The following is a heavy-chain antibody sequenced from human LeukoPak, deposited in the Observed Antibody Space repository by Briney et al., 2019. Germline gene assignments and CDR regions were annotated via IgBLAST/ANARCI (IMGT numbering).Heavy chain of an antibody. V-gene: IGHV3-33*01. J-gene: IGHJ4*02. D-gene: IGHD6-19*01. Sequence: GRSLRLSCVASGFTFSTYTMHWVRQVPGKGLEWVAVVWYDGNNKYYSDSVKGRFTISRDNSRNTLFLQMNSLRGEDTAVYFCARVFKVPGKRSLIWSYLDSWGQGTLVTVSS. CDR1: GFTFSTYT. CDR2: VWYDGNNK. CDR3: ARVFKVPGKRSLIWSYLDS.